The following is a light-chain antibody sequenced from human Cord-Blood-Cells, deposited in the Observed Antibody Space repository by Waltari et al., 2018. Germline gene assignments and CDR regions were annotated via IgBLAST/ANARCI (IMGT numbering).Light chain of an antibody. V-gene: IGKV3-15*01. Sequence: IVMTQSPATLSVSPGERATLSCRARQSVSSNFAWYQQKPCQAPRLLIYGASTRATGIPARFSGSGSGTEFTLTISSLQSEDCAVYYCQQYNNWPLTFGGGTKVEIK. CDR1: QSVSSN. CDR3: QQYNNWPLT. J-gene: IGKJ4*01. CDR2: GAS.